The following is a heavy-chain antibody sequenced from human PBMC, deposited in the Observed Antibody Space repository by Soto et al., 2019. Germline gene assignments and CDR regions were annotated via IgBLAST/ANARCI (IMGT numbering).Heavy chain of an antibody. CDR1: GFTFSSYS. V-gene: IGHV3-48*02. J-gene: IGHJ4*02. D-gene: IGHD3-16*02. CDR2: ISSSSSTI. Sequence: EVQLVESGGGLVQPGGSLRLSCAASGFTFSSYSMNWVRQAPGKGLEWVSYISSSSSTIYYADSVKGRFTISRDNAKNSLERQMNSQRDEDTAVYYWARTTVYDYVWGSYRLLDFWGQGTLVTVSS. CDR3: ARTTVYDYVWGSYRLLDF.